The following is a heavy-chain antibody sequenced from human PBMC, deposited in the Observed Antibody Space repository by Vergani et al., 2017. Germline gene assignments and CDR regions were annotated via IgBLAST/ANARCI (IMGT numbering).Heavy chain of an antibody. CDR3: ARQGGELLYYYCYGMDV. Sequence: EVQLVQSGAEVKKPGESLRISCKGSGYSFTSYWISWVRQMPGKGLEWMGRIDPSDSYTNYSPSFQGHVTISADKSISTAYLQWSSLKASDTAMYYCARQGGELLYYYCYGMDVWGQGTTVTVSS. CDR2: IDPSDSYT. CDR1: GYSFTSYW. J-gene: IGHJ6*02. V-gene: IGHV5-10-1*03. D-gene: IGHD2-15*01.